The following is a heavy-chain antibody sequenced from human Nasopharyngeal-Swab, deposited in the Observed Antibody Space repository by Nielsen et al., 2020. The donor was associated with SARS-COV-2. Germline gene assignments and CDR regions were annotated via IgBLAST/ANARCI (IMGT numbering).Heavy chain of an antibody. J-gene: IGHJ4*02. V-gene: IGHV4-39*01. CDR1: GGSISSSSYY. CDR2: IYYSGST. D-gene: IGHD3-10*01. CDR3: ARHEEKRITMVRGVIPTFDY. Sequence: SETLSLTCTVSGGSISSSSYYWGWIRQPPGKGLEWIGSIYYSGSTYYNPSLKSRVTISVDTSKNQFSLKLSSVTAADTAVYYCARHEEKRITMVRGVIPTFDYWGQGTLVTVSS.